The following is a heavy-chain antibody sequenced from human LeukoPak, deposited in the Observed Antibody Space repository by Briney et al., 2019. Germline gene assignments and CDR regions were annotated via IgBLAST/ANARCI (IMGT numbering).Heavy chain of an antibody. CDR3: ARDRVTMVRGAPPYYYYYGMDV. V-gene: IGHV3-33*01. CDR1: GFTFSSYG. Sequence: PGGSLRLSCAASGFTFSSYGMHWVRQAPGKGLEWVAVIWYDGSNKYYADSVKGRFTISRDNSKNTLYLQMNSLRAEDTAVYYCARDRVTMVRGAPPYYYYYGMDVWSQGTTVTVSS. D-gene: IGHD3-10*01. J-gene: IGHJ6*02. CDR2: IWYDGSNK.